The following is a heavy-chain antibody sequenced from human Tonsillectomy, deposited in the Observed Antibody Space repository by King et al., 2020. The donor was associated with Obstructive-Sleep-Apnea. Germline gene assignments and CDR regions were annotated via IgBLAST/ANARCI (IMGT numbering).Heavy chain of an antibody. CDR1: GYSFSSYW. CDR2: IYPGDSDT. D-gene: IGHD1-26*01. J-gene: IGHJ2*01. Sequence: VQLVESGAEVKKPGESLKISCKASGYSFSSYWIAWVRQMPGQGLEWMGIIYPGDSDTRYSPSFQGQVTMSADKSISTAYLQWSSLMASDTAMYYCARVTGRDVFTDSYYLFDVWGRGTLVTVSS. V-gene: IGHV5-51*03. CDR3: ARVTGRDVFTDSYYLFDV.